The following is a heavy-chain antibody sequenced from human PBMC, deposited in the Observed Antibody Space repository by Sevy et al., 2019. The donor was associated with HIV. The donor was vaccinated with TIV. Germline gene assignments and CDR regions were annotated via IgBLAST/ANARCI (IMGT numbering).Heavy chain of an antibody. CDR1: GFSFSGSW. CDR2: IIPDGSYI. D-gene: IGHD2-21*01. Sequence: GGSLRLSCAASGFSFSGSWMHWVRQAPGKGLVWVARIIPDGSYIDYAGSVEGRFTISRDNAKSTLFLLMNSLRPDDTARYYCGREFRGIDDYWGQGTLVTVSS. V-gene: IGHV3-74*01. J-gene: IGHJ4*02. CDR3: GREFRGIDDY.